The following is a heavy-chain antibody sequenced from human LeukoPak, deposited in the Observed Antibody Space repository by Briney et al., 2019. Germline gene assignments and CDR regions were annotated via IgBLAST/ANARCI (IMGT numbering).Heavy chain of an antibody. CDR1: GYTFTSYG. CDR2: ISAYNGNT. Sequence: ASVKVSCKASGYTFTSYGISWVRQAPGQGLEWMGWISAYNGNTNYAQKLQGRVTMTTDTSTSTVYMELNSLRSDDTAVYYCASRDSNGYHYQFDYWGQGTLVTVPS. J-gene: IGHJ4*02. CDR3: ASRDSNGYHYQFDY. D-gene: IGHD3-22*01. V-gene: IGHV1-18*01.